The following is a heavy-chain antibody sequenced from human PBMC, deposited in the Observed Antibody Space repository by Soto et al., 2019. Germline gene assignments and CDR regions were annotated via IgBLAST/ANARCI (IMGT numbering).Heavy chain of an antibody. CDR2: ISSSSSYI. V-gene: IGHV3-21*01. CDR1: GFTFSSYS. Sequence: GSVRLSCAASGFTFSSYSMNWVRQAPGKGLEWVSSISSSSSYIYYADSVKGRFTISRDNAKNSLYLQMNSLRAEDTAVYYCARGNRYDSSGPDYWGQGTLVTVSS. CDR3: ARGNRYDSSGPDY. J-gene: IGHJ4*02. D-gene: IGHD3-22*01.